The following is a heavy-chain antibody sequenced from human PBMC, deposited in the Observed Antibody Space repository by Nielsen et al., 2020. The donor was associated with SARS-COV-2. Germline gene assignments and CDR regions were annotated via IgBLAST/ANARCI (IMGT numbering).Heavy chain of an antibody. J-gene: IGHJ3*02. Sequence: GSLRLSCAVSGGSIRNTYWGWIRQPPGNRLEWIAYSDHSWRINYNPSLKSRATISADTSKDQISLKLTSVTAADTAVYYCARLPAGTVSFDIWGQGTMVTVS. CDR1: GGSIRNTY. CDR2: SDHSWRI. CDR3: ARLPAGTVSFDI. V-gene: IGHV4-59*08. D-gene: IGHD2-2*01.